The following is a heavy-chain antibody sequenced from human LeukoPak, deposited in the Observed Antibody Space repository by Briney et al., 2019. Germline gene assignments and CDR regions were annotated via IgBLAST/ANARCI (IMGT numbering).Heavy chain of an antibody. CDR3: ARGRGIVATIYYYYYGMDV. D-gene: IGHD5-12*01. Sequence: GASVKVSCKASGYTFTDYYIHWVRQAPGQGLEWMGWMNPNSGNTGYAQKFQGRVTMTRNTSISTAYMELSSLRSEDTAVYYCARGRGIVATIYYYYYGMDVWGQGTTVTVSS. CDR1: GYTFTDYY. V-gene: IGHV1-8*02. CDR2: MNPNSGNT. J-gene: IGHJ6*02.